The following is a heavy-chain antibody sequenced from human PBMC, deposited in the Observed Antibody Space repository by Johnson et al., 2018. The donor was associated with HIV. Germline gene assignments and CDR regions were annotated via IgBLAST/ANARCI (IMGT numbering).Heavy chain of an antibody. CDR3: ARASTIAARGADAFDI. CDR2: ISSSGSTI. CDR1: GFTFSSYE. J-gene: IGHJ3*02. V-gene: IGHV3-48*03. D-gene: IGHD6-6*01. Sequence: VQLVESGGGLVQPGGSLRLSCAASGFTFSSYEMNWVRQAPGKGLEWVSYISSSGSTIYYADSVKGRFTISRDNAKNSLYLQMNSLRAEDTAVYYCARASTIAARGADAFDIWGQGTMVTVSS.